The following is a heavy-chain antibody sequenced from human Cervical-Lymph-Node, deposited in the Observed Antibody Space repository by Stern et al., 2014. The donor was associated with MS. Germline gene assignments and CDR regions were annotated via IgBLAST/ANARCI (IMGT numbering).Heavy chain of an antibody. Sequence: QLQLQESGPGLVKPSQTLSLACAVSGASVGGGDWYWSWIRQPPGKGLEWLGHIYYSGTTSYKPSLKSRLIISLDTSKNQFSLNLTSVTAADTAVYYCAGAIGKYELLESFDMWGQGTMVTVSS. CDR3: AGAIGKYELLESFDM. V-gene: IGHV4-30-4*01. J-gene: IGHJ3*02. CDR2: IYYSGTT. CDR1: GASVGGGDWY. D-gene: IGHD1-1*01.